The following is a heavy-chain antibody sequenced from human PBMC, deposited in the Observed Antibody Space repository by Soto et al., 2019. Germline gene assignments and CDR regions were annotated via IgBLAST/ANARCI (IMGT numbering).Heavy chain of an antibody. J-gene: IGHJ4*02. D-gene: IGHD5-18*01. Sequence: SETLPLTCALSGGTISRSNYWRGVRQPPNKILEWIGEIYHSVTTNYNPSLKSLVTTSVDKSKNQFSLQMSSVTAADTAVYYCLRGGDPAMLKILYVTLDYWSERNLVT. V-gene: IGHV4-4*02. CDR2: IYHSVTT. CDR1: GGTISRSNY. CDR3: LRGGDPAMLKILYVTLDY.